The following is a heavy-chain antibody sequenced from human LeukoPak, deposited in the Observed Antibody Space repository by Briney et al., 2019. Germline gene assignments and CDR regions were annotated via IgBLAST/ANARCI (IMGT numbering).Heavy chain of an antibody. V-gene: IGHV4-30-2*01. Sequence: SETLSLTCAVSGGSISSGGYSWSWIRQPPGKGLEWIGYIYHSGSTYYNPSLKSRVTISVDRSKNQFSLKLSSVTAADTAVYYCARGAQSFLWFGELFPWGQGTLVTVSS. J-gene: IGHJ5*02. CDR1: GGSISSGGYS. CDR3: ARGAQSFLWFGELFP. D-gene: IGHD3-10*01. CDR2: IYHSGST.